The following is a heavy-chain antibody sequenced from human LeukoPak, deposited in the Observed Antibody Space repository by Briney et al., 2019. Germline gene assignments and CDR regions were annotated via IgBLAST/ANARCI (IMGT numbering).Heavy chain of an antibody. V-gene: IGHV3-48*03. CDR3: ARDSSGCSWPFDY. Sequence: PGGSLRLSCAASGFTFSSYEMNWVRQAPGKGLEWVSYISSSGSTMYYADSVKGRFTISRDNAKNSLYLQVNSLRAEDTAVYYCARDSSGCSWPFDYWGQGTLVTVSS. CDR2: ISSSGSTM. CDR1: GFTFSSYE. J-gene: IGHJ4*02. D-gene: IGHD6-19*01.